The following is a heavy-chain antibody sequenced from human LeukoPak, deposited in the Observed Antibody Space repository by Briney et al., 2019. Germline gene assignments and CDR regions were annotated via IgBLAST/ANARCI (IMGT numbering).Heavy chain of an antibody. J-gene: IGHJ4*02. Sequence: GGSLRLSCAASGFTFSSYWMSWVRQAPGKGLEWVSVIYSGGSTYYADSVKGRFTISRDNSKNTLYLQMNSLRAEDTAVYYCAREGLWFGELIDYWGQGTLVTVSS. D-gene: IGHD3-10*01. CDR1: GFTFSSYW. CDR3: AREGLWFGELIDY. CDR2: IYSGGST. V-gene: IGHV3-53*01.